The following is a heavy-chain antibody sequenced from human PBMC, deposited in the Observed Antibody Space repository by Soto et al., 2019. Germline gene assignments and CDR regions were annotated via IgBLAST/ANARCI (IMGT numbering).Heavy chain of an antibody. CDR3: ARGVVVAASTNEFDY. CDR1: GGSISSYY. D-gene: IGHD2-15*01. V-gene: IGHV4-59*01. CDR2: IYYSGST. J-gene: IGHJ4*02. Sequence: PSETRSRTCTVSGGSISSYYWSWSRQPPGKGLEWIGYIYYSGSTNYNPSLKSRVTISVDTSKNQFSLKLSSVTAADTAVYYCARGVVVAASTNEFDYWGQGTLVTVSS.